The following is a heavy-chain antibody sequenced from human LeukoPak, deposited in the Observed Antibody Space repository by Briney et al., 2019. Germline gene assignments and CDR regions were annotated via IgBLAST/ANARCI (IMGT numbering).Heavy chain of an antibody. D-gene: IGHD4/OR15-4a*01. V-gene: IGHV3-30-3*01. CDR3: ARTQGAQDY. J-gene: IGHJ4*02. CDR2: ISYDGSNK. CDR1: GFTFSSYA. Sequence: PGGSLRLSCAASGFTFSSYAMHWVRQAPGKGLEWVAVISYDGSNKYYADSVKGRFTISRDNSKNTLYLQMNSLRAEDTAVYCCARTQGAQDYWGQGTLVTVSS.